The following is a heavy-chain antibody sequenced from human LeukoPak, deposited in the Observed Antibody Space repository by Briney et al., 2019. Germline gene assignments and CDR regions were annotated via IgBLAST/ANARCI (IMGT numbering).Heavy chain of an antibody. V-gene: IGHV1-2*02. CDR1: GYTFTGYY. CDR2: INPNSGGT. Sequence: GASVKVSCKASGYTFTGYYMHWVRQAPGQGLEWMGWINPNSGGTNYAQKFQGRVTMTRDTSISTAYMELSRLRSDDTAVYYCATSGYYDSSSDAFDIWGQGTMVTVSS. CDR3: ATSGYYDSSSDAFDI. J-gene: IGHJ3*02. D-gene: IGHD3-22*01.